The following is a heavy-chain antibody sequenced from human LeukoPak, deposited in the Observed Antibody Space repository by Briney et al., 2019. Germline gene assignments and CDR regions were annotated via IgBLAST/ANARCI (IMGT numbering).Heavy chain of an antibody. CDR2: IYHSGST. V-gene: IGHV4-30-2*01. CDR1: GGSISSGGYS. J-gene: IGHJ5*02. CDR3: AREVLAAAYNWFDP. D-gene: IGHD6-13*01. Sequence: SQTLSLTCAVSGGSISSGGYSWSWIRQPPGKGVDWIGYIYHSGSTYYNLSLKSRVTISVDRSKNQFSLKLSSVTAADTAVYYCAREVLAAAYNWFDPRGQGTLVTVSS.